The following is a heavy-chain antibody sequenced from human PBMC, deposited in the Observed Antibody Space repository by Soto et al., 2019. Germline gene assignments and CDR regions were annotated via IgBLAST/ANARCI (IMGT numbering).Heavy chain of an antibody. D-gene: IGHD1-26*01. CDR3: AREYSGSYYAPHYFDY. CDR1: GFTFSSYW. J-gene: IGHJ4*02. CDR2: IKQDGSEK. V-gene: IGHV3-7*01. Sequence: PGGSLRLSCAASGFTFSSYWMSWVRQAPGKGLEWVANIKQDGSEKYYVDSVKGRFTIPRDNAKNSLYLQMNSLRAEDTAVYYCAREYSGSYYAPHYFDYWGQGTLVTVSS.